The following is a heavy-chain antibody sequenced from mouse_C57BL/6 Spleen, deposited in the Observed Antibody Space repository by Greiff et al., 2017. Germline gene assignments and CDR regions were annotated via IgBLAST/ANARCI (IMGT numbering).Heavy chain of an antibody. CDR1: GYTFTTYP. J-gene: IGHJ1*03. Sequence: VQLQESGAELVEPGASVKMSCKASGYTFTTYPIEWMKQNHGKSLEWIGNFHPYNDDTKYNEKFKGKATLTVEKSSSTVYLELSRLTTDESAVYYCARWELRNGYFAVWGTGTTVTVSS. D-gene: IGHD2-4*01. V-gene: IGHV1-47*01. CDR3: ARWELRNGYFAV. CDR2: FHPYNDDT.